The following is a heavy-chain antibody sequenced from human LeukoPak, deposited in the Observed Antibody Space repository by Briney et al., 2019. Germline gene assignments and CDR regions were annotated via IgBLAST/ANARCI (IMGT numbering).Heavy chain of an antibody. V-gene: IGHV3-7*05. J-gene: IGHJ4*02. CDR3: AGSSGWARYFDY. Sequence: GGSLRLSCAASGDYWMSWVRQAPGKGLEWVAHIKQDGSEKYYVDSVKGRFTISRDNAKNSLYLQMNSLRDEDTAVYYCAGSSGWARYFDYWGQGTLVTVSS. CDR1: GDYW. CDR2: IKQDGSEK. D-gene: IGHD6-19*01.